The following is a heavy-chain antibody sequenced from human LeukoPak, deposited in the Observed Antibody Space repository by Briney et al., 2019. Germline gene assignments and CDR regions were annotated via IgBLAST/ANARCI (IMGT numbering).Heavy chain of an antibody. CDR3: ARDPYDSSGYYLERYGMDV. J-gene: IGHJ6*02. CDR1: GYTFTSYY. V-gene: IGHV1-46*01. CDR2: INPSGGST. Sequence: ASVKVSCKASGYTFTSYYMHWVRQAPAQGLEWMGIINPSGGSTSYAQKFQGRVTMTRDTSTSTVYMELSSLRSEDTAVYYCARDPYDSSGYYLERYGMDVWGQGTTVTVS. D-gene: IGHD3-22*01.